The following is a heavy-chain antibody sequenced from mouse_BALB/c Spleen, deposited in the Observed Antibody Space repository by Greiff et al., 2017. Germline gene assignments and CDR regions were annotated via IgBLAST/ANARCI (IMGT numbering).Heavy chain of an antibody. CDR1: GFSLTSYG. J-gene: IGHJ4*01. CDR2: IWAGGST. Sequence: QVQLKESGPGLVAPSQSLSITCTVSGFSLTSYGVHWVRQPPGKGLEWLGVIWAGGSTNYNSALMSRLSISKDNSKSQVFLKMNSLQTDDTAMYYCARVYDYDRISPYAMDYWGQGTSVTVAA. D-gene: IGHD2-4*01. V-gene: IGHV2-9*02. CDR3: ARVYDYDRISPYAMDY.